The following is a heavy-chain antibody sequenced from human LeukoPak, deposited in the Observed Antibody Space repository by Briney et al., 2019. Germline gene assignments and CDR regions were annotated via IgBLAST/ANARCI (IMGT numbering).Heavy chain of an antibody. J-gene: IGHJ4*02. CDR1: GGSFSAYY. V-gene: IGHV4-34*01. D-gene: IGHD3-22*01. CDR3: ATEYYDSSGFYLVDY. Sequence: SETLSLTCAVCGGSFSAYYWSWVRQPPGKGLEWIGEINHSGSTNYNPSLKSRVTISVDTSKNQFSLNLRSVTAADTAVYYCATEYYDSSGFYLVDYWGQGTLVTVSS. CDR2: INHSGST.